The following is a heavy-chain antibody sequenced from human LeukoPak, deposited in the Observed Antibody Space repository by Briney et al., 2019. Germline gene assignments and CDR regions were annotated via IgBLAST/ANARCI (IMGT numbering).Heavy chain of an antibody. CDR3: ARHRMYYYDSSGRGVADAFDI. Sequence: PSETLSLTCAVSGDSIDSGTYYWGWIRQPPGKGLEWIGSIHYSGNTYYNSSLKSRVSISADMSKNQFSVMLTSVTSADTAVYYCARHRMYYYDSSGRGVADAFDIWGQGTMVTVSS. D-gene: IGHD3-22*01. J-gene: IGHJ3*02. CDR2: IHYSGNT. V-gene: IGHV4-39*01. CDR1: GDSIDSGTYY.